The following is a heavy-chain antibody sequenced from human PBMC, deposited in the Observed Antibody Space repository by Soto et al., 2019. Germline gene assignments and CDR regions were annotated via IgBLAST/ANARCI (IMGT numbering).Heavy chain of an antibody. CDR1: GGSISSYY. CDR2: IYYSGCT. Sequence: QVQLQESGPGLVKPSETLSLTCTVSGGSISSYYWSWIRQPPGKGLGWIGYIYYSGCTNYNPSLIRRVTLSVDTSKNHFSLKLSSMTAADTAVYYCAYPPVDTAMVTWGQGTLVTVSS. V-gene: IGHV4-59*01. D-gene: IGHD5-18*01. CDR3: AYPPVDTAMVT. J-gene: IGHJ5*02.